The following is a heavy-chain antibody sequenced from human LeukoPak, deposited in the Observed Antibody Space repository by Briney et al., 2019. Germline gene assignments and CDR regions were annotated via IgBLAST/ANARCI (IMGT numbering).Heavy chain of an antibody. Sequence: GASVKVSCKASGYTFTSYGISWVRQAPGQGLEWMGWISAYNGNTNYAQKLQGRVTMTTDTSTSTAYMELRSLRSDDTAVYYCARDSQKEGSPAEYFQHWGQGTLVTVSS. J-gene: IGHJ1*01. CDR3: ARDSQKEGSPAEYFQH. CDR2: ISAYNGNT. V-gene: IGHV1-18*01. CDR1: GYTFTSYG.